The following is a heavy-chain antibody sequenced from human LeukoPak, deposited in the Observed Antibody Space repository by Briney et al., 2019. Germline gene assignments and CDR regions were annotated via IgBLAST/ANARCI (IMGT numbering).Heavy chain of an antibody. CDR3: ARVSSGWYPYFDY. CDR2: IWYDGSNK. D-gene: IGHD6-19*01. J-gene: IGHJ4*02. CDR1: GFTFSSYG. Sequence: GGSLRLSCAASGFTFSSYGMHWVRQAPGKGLEWVAVIWYDGSNKYYADSVKGRFTISRDNPKNTLYLQMNSLRAEDTAVYYCARVSSGWYPYFDYWGQGTLVTVYS. V-gene: IGHV3-33*01.